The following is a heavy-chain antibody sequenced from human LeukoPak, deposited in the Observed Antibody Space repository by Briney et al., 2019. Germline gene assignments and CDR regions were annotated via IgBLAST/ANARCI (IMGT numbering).Heavy chain of an antibody. CDR1: GFAFSNHA. Sequence: GGSLRLSCTASGFAFSNHAMSWVRQAPGKGLEWVSSISISGGTTYYADSVKGRFTISRENSKSALYLQMNSLRADDTAVYYCANEIRPNDYWGQGTLVTVSS. CDR3: ANEIRPNDY. CDR2: ISISGGTT. D-gene: IGHD4-17*01. V-gene: IGHV3-23*01. J-gene: IGHJ4*02.